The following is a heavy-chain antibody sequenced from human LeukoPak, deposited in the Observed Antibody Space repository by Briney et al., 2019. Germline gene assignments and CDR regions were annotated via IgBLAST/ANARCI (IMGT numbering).Heavy chain of an antibody. Sequence: PGRSLRLSCAASGFTFSSYAMHWVRQAPGKGLEWVAFISYDGSYKYYADSVKGRFTISRDNSKNTLYLQMNSLRAEDTAVYYCARAFPRYRSSTSCENNWFDPWGQGTLVTVSS. CDR3: ARAFPRYRSSTSCENNWFDP. J-gene: IGHJ5*02. D-gene: IGHD2-2*01. V-gene: IGHV3-30-3*01. CDR2: ISYDGSYK. CDR1: GFTFSSYA.